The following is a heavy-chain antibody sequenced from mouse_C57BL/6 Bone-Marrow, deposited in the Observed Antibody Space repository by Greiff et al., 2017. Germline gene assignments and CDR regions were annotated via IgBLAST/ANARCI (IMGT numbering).Heavy chain of an antibody. CDR1: GYTFTSYW. CDR3: AGANSDPYYYAMDY. V-gene: IGHV1-59*01. CDR2: IDPSDSYT. D-gene: IGHD4-1*01. J-gene: IGHJ4*01. Sequence: QVQLQQPGAELVRPGTSVKLSCKASGYTFTSYWMHWVKQRPGQGLEWIGVIDPSDSYTNYNQKFKGKATLTVDTSSSTAYMQLSSLTSEDSAVYYCAGANSDPYYYAMDYWGQGTSVTVSS.